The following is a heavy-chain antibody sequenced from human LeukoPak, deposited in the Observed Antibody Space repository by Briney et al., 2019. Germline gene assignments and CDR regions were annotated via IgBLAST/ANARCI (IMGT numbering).Heavy chain of an antibody. V-gene: IGHV4-39*01. CDR2: IYYSGST. CDR3: ARLEIRRVPRFGETFDP. J-gene: IGHJ5*02. Sequence: SETLSLTCTVSGGSTSSSSYYWGWIRQPPGKGLEWIGSIYYSGSTYYNPSLKSRVTISVDTSKNQFSLKLSSVTAADTAVYYCARLEIRRVPRFGETFDPWGQGTLVTVSS. D-gene: IGHD3-10*01. CDR1: GGSTSSSSYY.